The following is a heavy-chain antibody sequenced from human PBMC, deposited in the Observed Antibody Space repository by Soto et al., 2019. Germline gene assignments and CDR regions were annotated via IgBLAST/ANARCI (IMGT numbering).Heavy chain of an antibody. Sequence: QVQLQESGPGLVKPSQTLSLSCTVSGGSISSGGYYWSWIRQHPGKGLEWIGYLYSSGSTYYNPSLKSRVTISVDTSKNQFSLKLSSVTAADTAVYYCARSGHPSSFQDYWGQGTLVTVSS. CDR3: ARSGHPSSFQDY. CDR1: GGSISSGGYY. V-gene: IGHV4-31*03. CDR2: LYSSGST. J-gene: IGHJ4*02. D-gene: IGHD1-1*01.